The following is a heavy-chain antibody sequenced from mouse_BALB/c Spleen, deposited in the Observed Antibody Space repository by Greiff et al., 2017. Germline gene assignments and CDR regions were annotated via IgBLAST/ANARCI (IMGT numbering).Heavy chain of an antibody. Sequence: EVQVVESGGGLVKPGGSLKLSCAASGFTFSSYTMSWVRQTPEKRLEWVATISSGGGNTYYPDSVKGRFTISRDNAKNNLYLQMSSLRSEDTALYYCARWDFDYWGQGTTLTVSS. CDR3: ARWDFDY. CDR1: GFTFSSYT. V-gene: IGHV5-9*03. CDR2: ISSGGGNT. J-gene: IGHJ2*01.